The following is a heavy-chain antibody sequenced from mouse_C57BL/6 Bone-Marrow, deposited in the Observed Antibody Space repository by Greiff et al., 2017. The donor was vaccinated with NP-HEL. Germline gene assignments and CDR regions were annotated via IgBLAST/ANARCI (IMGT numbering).Heavy chain of an antibody. CDR3: AIAWVFAY. D-gene: IGHD4-1*01. CDR1: GFTFSSYA. J-gene: IGHJ3*01. V-gene: IGHV5-4*01. CDR2: ISDGGSYT. Sequence: EVQVVESGGGLVKPGGSLKLSCAASGFTFSSYAMSWVRQTPEKRLEWVATISDGGSYTYYPDNVKGRFPISRDNAKNNLYLQMSHLKSEDTAMYYCAIAWVFAYWGQETLVTDSA.